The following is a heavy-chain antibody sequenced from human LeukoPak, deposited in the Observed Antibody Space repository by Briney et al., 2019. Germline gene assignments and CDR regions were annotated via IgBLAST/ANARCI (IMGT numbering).Heavy chain of an antibody. CDR2: ISSTGSSI. CDR3: ARDDVAWNDVHWFDP. Sequence: GGSLRLSCAASGFTFSYYTMSWVRQAPGKGLEWVSSISSTGSSIYYADSVKGRFTISRDNARNSLYLQMSSLRVEDTAVYYCARDDVAWNDVHWFDPWGQGTLVTVSS. V-gene: IGHV3-21*06. D-gene: IGHD1-1*01. J-gene: IGHJ5*02. CDR1: GFTFSYYT.